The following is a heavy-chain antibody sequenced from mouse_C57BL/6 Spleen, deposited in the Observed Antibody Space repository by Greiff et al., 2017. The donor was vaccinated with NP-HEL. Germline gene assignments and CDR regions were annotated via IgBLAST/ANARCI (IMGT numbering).Heavy chain of an antibody. CDR2: INPGSGGT. CDR1: GYAFTNYL. J-gene: IGHJ4*01. V-gene: IGHV1-54*01. CDR3: ASRGPYYKGNAMDY. Sequence: QVQLQQSGAELVRPGTSVKVSCKASGYAFTNYLIEWVKQRPGQGLEWIGVINPGSGGTNYNEKFKGKATLTADKSSSTAYMQLSSLTTDDSAVYFGASRGPYYKGNAMDYWGQGTSVTVSS. D-gene: IGHD2-12*01.